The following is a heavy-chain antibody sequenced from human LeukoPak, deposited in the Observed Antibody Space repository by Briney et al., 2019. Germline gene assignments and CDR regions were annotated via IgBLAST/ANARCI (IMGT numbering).Heavy chain of an antibody. CDR2: ISGGGDST. CDR3: AKFEGALLGNYYMDV. Sequence: GGSLRLSCAVSGFPFSDFAMSWVRQAPGKGLEWVSTISGGGDSTYFADSGKGRFHISRDNSKNTLFLQMVSLRPEDTAVYYCAKFEGALLGNYYMDVWGKGTTVTVSS. J-gene: IGHJ6*03. CDR1: GFPFSDFA. V-gene: IGHV3-23*01.